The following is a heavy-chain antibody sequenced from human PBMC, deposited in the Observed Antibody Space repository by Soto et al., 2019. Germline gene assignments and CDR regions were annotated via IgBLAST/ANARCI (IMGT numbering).Heavy chain of an antibody. CDR1: GFIFSSYA. J-gene: IGHJ6*02. CDR2: ISGSGGST. D-gene: IGHD2-2*01. CDR3: AKEGCSSTSCYSYYYYGMDV. Sequence: GGSLRLSCAASGFIFSSYAMSWVRQAPGKGLEWVSAISGSGGSTYYADSVKGRFTISRDNSKNTLYLQMNSLRAEDTAVYYCAKEGCSSTSCYSYYYYGMDVWGQGTTVTVSS. V-gene: IGHV3-23*01.